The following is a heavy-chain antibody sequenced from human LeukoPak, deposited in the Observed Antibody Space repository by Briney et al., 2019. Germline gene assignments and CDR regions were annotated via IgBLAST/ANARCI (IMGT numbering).Heavy chain of an antibody. V-gene: IGHV4-34*01. Sequence: SETLSLTCGVYGGSFSDYYWSWIRQPPGKGLEWIGEINHSGSTNYNPSLKSRVTISVDTSKNQFSLKVNSVTAADTAVYYCARGRGQQLGNFDYWGQGTLVTVSS. D-gene: IGHD6-13*01. CDR1: GGSFSDYY. CDR2: INHSGST. CDR3: ARGRGQQLGNFDY. J-gene: IGHJ4*02.